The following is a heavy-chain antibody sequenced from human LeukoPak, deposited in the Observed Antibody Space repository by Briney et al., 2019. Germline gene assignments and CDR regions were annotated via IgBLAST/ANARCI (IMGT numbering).Heavy chain of an antibody. CDR1: GGSISSRNW. J-gene: IGHJ4*02. CDR3: ARDLGSAQPGF. D-gene: IGHD6-25*01. CDR2: MYHSGSI. Sequence: SGTLSLTCTVSGGSISSRNWWSWVRQPPGKGLEWIGEMYHSGSINYNPSLKSRVTISVDISKNQFSLRLNSVTAADTAVYYCARDLGSAQPGFWGQGTLVTVSS. V-gene: IGHV4-4*02.